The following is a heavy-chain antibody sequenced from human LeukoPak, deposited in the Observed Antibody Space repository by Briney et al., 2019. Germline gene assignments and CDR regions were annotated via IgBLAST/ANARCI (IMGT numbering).Heavy chain of an antibody. CDR1: GGSISSSSYY. Sequence: PSETLSLTCTVSGGSISSSSYYWGWIRQPPGKGLEWIGSIYYSGSTYYNPSLKSRVTISVDTSKNQFSLKLSSVTAADTAVYYCAITREMATIRAHFDYWGQGTLVTVSS. J-gene: IGHJ4*02. CDR2: IYYSGST. V-gene: IGHV4-39*01. CDR3: AITREMATIRAHFDY. D-gene: IGHD5-24*01.